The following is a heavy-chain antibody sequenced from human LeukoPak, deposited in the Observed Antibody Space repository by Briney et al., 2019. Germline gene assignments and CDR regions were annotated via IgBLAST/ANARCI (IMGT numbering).Heavy chain of an antibody. CDR2: IYYSGST. Sequence: SETLSLTCTVSGGSISSYYWSWIRQPPGEGLEWIGYIYYSGSTNYNPSLRSRVTISVDTSKNQFSLKLSSVTAADTAVYYCARLGICSSTSCYTAALYWYFDLWGRGTLVTVSS. V-gene: IGHV4-59*01. J-gene: IGHJ2*01. CDR3: ARLGICSSTSCYTAALYWYFDL. D-gene: IGHD2-2*02. CDR1: GGSISSYY.